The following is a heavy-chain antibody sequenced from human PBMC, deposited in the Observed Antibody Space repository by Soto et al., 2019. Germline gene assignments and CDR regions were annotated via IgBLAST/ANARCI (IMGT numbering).Heavy chain of an antibody. D-gene: IGHD6-19*01. CDR1: GYTLTELS. J-gene: IGHJ4*02. Sequence: ASVKVSCKVSGYTLTELSMHWVRQAPGKGLEWMGGSDPEDGETIYAQKFQGRVTMTEDTSTDTAYMELSSLRSEDTAVYYCATAACEDSGWYCGAIRPFDYWGQGTLVTVSS. CDR3: ATAACEDSGWYCGAIRPFDY. V-gene: IGHV1-24*01. CDR2: SDPEDGET.